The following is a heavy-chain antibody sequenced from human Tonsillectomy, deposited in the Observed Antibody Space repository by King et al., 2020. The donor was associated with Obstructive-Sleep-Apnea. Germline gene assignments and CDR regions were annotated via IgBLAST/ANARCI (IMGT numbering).Heavy chain of an antibody. Sequence: VQLQESGPGLVKPSQTLSLTCTVSGGSISSGGYYWSWIRQHPGKGLEWIGYIYYSGSTYYNPSLKSRVTISVDTSKNQFSLKLSSVTAADTAVYYCARALPGYYDSSGYLDYYFDYWGQGTLVTVSS. CDR3: ARALPGYYDSSGYLDYYFDY. CDR1: GGSISSGGYY. J-gene: IGHJ4*02. D-gene: IGHD3-22*01. V-gene: IGHV4-31*03. CDR2: IYYSGST.